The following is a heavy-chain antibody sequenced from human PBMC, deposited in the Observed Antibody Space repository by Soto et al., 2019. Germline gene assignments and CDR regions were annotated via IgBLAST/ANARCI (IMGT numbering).Heavy chain of an antibody. V-gene: IGHV4-30-4*01. J-gene: IGHJ5*02. Sequence: KTSETLSLTCTVSGGSISSGDYYWSWIRQPPGKGLEWIGYIYYSGSTYYNPSLKSRVTISVDTSKNQFSLKLSSVTAADTAVYYCARYRYDSSGYYSHWFDPWGQGTLVTVSS. CDR3: ARYRYDSSGYYSHWFDP. CDR2: IYYSGST. D-gene: IGHD3-22*01. CDR1: GGSISSGDYY.